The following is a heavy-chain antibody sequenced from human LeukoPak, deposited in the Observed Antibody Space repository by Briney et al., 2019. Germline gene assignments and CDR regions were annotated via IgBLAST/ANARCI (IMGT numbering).Heavy chain of an antibody. CDR3: AKDGRVAAAAYYFDY. Sequence: PGGSLRLSCAAFGXTFSSHGMHWVRQAPGKGLEWVAVIANDERDKKYADSVKGRFTISRDNSKSTLYLEMNDLRAEDTAVYYCAKDGRVAAAAYYFDYWGQGTLATVSS. CDR2: IANDERDK. CDR1: GXTFSSHG. D-gene: IGHD6-13*01. J-gene: IGHJ4*02. V-gene: IGHV3-30*18.